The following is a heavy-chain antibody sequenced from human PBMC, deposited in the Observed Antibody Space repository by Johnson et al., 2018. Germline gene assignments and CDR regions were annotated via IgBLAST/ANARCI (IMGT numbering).Heavy chain of an antibody. V-gene: IGHV3-23*01. CDR2: TSGSGGTT. Sequence: VQLQESGGGLVQPGGSLRLSCAVSGFIFSSYAISWVRRAPGMGLEWVSTTSGSGGTTYYADSVKGRFTISRDNSKNTLYLQMDSLRADDTAVYYCAQDRPAAAGSWYMGVWGIGTTVTVSS. D-gene: IGHD6-13*01. J-gene: IGHJ6*03. CDR3: AQDRPAAAGSWYMGV. CDR1: GFIFSSYA.